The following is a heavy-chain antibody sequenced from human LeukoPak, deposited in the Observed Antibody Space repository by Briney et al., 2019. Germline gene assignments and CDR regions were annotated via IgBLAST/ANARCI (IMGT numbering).Heavy chain of an antibody. CDR1: GFIFSNYA. CDR3: ARVTRWFGELLYLAGAFDI. D-gene: IGHD3-10*01. V-gene: IGHV3-23*01. J-gene: IGHJ3*02. Sequence: GGSLRLSCAASGFIFSNYAMSWVRQAPGRGLEWVSLISAGGGSTYYADSVKGRFTISRDNSKNTLYLQMNSLRAEDTAVYYCARVTRWFGELLYLAGAFDIWGQGTMVTVSS. CDR2: ISAGGGST.